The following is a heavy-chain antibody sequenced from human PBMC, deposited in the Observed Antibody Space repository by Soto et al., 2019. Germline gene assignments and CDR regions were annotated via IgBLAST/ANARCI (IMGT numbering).Heavy chain of an antibody. J-gene: IGHJ4*02. CDR1: GGPNGRPY. CDR2: VHYNGSN. V-gene: IGHV4-59*11. CDR3: TKYRRKDAEGYSFDY. D-gene: IGHD2-15*01. Sequence: PSETMSVPDSVVGGPNGRPYWSCIRQTPGKVLEWVCYVHYNGSNNDNPSLKSRVTMSVDSAKNQFSLQFSSVTAADTAVYFCTKYRRKDAEGYSFDYWRQGALVTV.